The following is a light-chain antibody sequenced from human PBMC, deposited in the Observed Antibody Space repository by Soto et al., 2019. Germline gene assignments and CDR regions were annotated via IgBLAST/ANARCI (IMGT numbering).Light chain of an antibody. CDR3: QQYGGSTRT. CDR1: QSVGSRY. J-gene: IGKJ1*01. Sequence: EIVLTQSPGTLSLSPGERATLSCRASQSVGSRYLAWYQRKPGQAPRLFIYGASSRATGVPDRITGSGSGTDFTLSISRLEPEDFAVYYCQQYGGSTRTFGQGTKVDIK. CDR2: GAS. V-gene: IGKV3-20*01.